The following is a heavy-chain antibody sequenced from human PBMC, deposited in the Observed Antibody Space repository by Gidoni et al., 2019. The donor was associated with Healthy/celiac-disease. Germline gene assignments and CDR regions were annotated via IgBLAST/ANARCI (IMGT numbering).Heavy chain of an antibody. CDR1: GGSISSYY. Sequence: QVQLQESGPGLVKPSETLSLTCTVSGGSISSYYWSWIRQPPGKGLEWIGYIYYSGSTNYNPSLKSRVTISVDTSKNQFSLKLSSVTAADTAVYYCARRAVTTGVYFDYWGQGTLVTVSS. D-gene: IGHD4-17*01. V-gene: IGHV4-59*08. CDR3: ARRAVTTGVYFDY. CDR2: IYYSGST. J-gene: IGHJ4*02.